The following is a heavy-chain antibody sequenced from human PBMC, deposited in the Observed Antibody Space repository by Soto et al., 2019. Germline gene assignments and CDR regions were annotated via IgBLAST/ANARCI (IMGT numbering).Heavy chain of an antibody. CDR1: GFTFSSYA. CDR2: ISYDGSNK. D-gene: IGHD3-10*01. Sequence: GGSLRLSCAASGFTFSSYAMHWVRQAPGKGLEWVAVISYDGSNKYYADSVKGRIAISRDNSKNTLYLQMNSLRAEDTAVYYCARDGELHYYGSGPVDYWGQGTLVTVSS. CDR3: ARDGELHYYGSGPVDY. V-gene: IGHV3-30*09. J-gene: IGHJ4*02.